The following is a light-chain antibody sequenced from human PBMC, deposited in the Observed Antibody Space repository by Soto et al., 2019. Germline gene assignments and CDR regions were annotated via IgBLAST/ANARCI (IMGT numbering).Light chain of an antibody. CDR2: EVT. Sequence: QSALTQPASVSGSPGQSITISCTGTSSDIGRYNFVSWYQQHPGKAPKLLVYEVTNRPSGVSNRFSGSKSGNTASRTIFGLQTEDEADYYCSSYTSVTTFVVFGTGTKVTVL. CDR1: SSDIGRYNF. V-gene: IGLV2-14*01. J-gene: IGLJ1*01. CDR3: SSYTSVTTFVV.